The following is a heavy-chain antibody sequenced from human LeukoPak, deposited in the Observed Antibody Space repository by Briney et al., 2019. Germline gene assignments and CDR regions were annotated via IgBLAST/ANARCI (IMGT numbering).Heavy chain of an antibody. CDR1: GFTSSSYA. D-gene: IGHD3-10*01. CDR2: ITNDGSRQ. CDR3: VKSSGTNDYGMDA. J-gene: IGHJ6*02. Sequence: GGSLRLSCAASGFTSSSYAMSWVRQAPGKGLEWVAVITNDGSRQYYTDSVKGRFTISRDNSENTLSLQMNSLRDEDTAVYYCVKSSGTNDYGMDAWGQGTTVTVPS. V-gene: IGHV3-30*18.